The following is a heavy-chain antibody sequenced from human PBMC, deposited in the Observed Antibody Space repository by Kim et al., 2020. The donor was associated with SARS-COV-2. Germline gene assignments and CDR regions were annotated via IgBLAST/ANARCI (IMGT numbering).Heavy chain of an antibody. J-gene: IGHJ5*02. Sequence: GGSLRLSCAASGFTFSDYYMSWIRQAPGKGLEWVSYISSSSSYTNYADSVKGRFTISRDNAKNSLYLQMNSLRAEDTAVYYCARDPGTPRSGRVSFDPWGQGTLVTVSS. CDR1: GFTFSDYY. V-gene: IGHV3-11*05. CDR3: ARDPGTPRSGRVSFDP. CDR2: ISSSSSYT. D-gene: IGHD6-19*01.